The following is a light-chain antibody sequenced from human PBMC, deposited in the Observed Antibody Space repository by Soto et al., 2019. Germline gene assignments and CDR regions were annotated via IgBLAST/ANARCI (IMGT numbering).Light chain of an antibody. V-gene: IGKV3-20*01. CDR3: QQYGSSPPYT. J-gene: IGKJ2*01. CDR1: QSISSNY. CDR2: GAS. Sequence: EIVLTQSPGTLSLSPGEGATLSCRASQSISSNYLAWYQQKPGQAPRLLIYGASSRATGIPDRFSGSGSGTDFTLTISRLEPEDFAVYYCQQYGSSPPYTFGQGTKVDIK.